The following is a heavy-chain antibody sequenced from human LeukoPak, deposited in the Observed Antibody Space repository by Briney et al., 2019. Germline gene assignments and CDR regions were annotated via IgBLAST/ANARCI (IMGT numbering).Heavy chain of an antibody. V-gene: IGHV3-7*01. CDR3: ARSARYYYGSGSYYRGPSNWFDP. J-gene: IGHJ5*02. CDR1: GFTFSSYW. D-gene: IGHD3-10*01. CDR2: IKQEGSEK. Sequence: PGGSLLLSCAASGFTFSSYWMSWVRQAPGKGLEWVANIKQEGSEKYYVDSVKGRFTISRDNAKNSLYLQMNSLRAEDTAVYYCARSARYYYGSGSYYRGPSNWFDPWGQGTLVTVSS.